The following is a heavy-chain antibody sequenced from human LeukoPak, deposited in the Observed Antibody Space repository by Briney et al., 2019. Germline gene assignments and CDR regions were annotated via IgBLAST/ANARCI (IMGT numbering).Heavy chain of an antibody. CDR3: AREATGTTYDAFDI. J-gene: IGHJ3*02. D-gene: IGHD1-1*01. V-gene: IGHV4-59*01. CDR1: GGSISSYY. CDR2: IYYSGST. Sequence: SETLSLTCNVSGGSISSYYWSWIRQPPGKGLEWIGYIYYSGSTNYNPSLKSRVTISVDTSKNQFSLKLSSVTAADTAVYYCAREATGTTYDAFDIWGQGTMVTVSS.